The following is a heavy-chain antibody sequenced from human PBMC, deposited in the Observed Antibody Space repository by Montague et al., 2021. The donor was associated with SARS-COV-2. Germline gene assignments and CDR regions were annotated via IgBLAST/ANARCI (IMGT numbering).Heavy chain of an antibody. Sequence: PALVKPTQTLTLTCTFSGFSLSTSGMCASWIRQPPGKALEWLALIDWDDDKYYSTSLKTRLTISKDTSKNQVVLTMTNMDPVDTATYYCVRIRDYDILTGSYSGFDYWGQGTLVTVSS. CDR3: VRIRDYDILTGSYSGFDY. CDR2: IDWDDDK. V-gene: IGHV2-70*01. CDR1: GFSLSTSGMC. D-gene: IGHD3-9*01. J-gene: IGHJ4*02.